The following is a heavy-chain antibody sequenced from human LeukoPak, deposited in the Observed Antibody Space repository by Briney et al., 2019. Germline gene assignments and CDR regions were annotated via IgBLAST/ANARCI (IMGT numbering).Heavy chain of an antibody. D-gene: IGHD3-3*01. CDR1: GGSISSGSDY. CDR2: IYTSGNT. CDR3: ARSSDFWSGYAYFYYMDV. Sequence: SETLSLTCTVSGGSISSGSDYWSWIRQPAGKGLEWIGRIYTSGNTNYNPSLKSRVTISVDTSKSQFSLNLISVTAADTAVYYCARSSDFWSGYAYFYYMDVWGEGTTVTVSS. J-gene: IGHJ6*03. V-gene: IGHV4-61*02.